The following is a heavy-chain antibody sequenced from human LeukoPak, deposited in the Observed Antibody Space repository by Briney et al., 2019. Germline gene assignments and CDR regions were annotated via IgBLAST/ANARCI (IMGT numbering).Heavy chain of an antibody. J-gene: IGHJ4*02. CDR1: GFTFSRYG. Sequence: GGSLRLSCAASGFTFSRYGMHWVRQAPGKGLEWVAVIWSDGTNKYYADSVKGRFTISRDNSQNTLYLLMNSLRAEDTAMYHCARQTGESTNFDNWGQGTLVTVSS. V-gene: IGHV3-33*01. CDR3: ARQTGESTNFDN. D-gene: IGHD2-2*01. CDR2: IWSDGTNK.